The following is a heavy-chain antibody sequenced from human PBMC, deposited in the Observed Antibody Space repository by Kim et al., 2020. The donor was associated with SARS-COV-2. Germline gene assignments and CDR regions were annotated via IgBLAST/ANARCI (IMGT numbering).Heavy chain of an antibody. CDR3: ARQGCSSTSCYAGFDY. Sequence: SETLSLTCTVSGGSISRYYWSWIRQPPGKGLEWIGYIYYSGSTNYNPSLKSRVTISVDTSKNQFSLKLSSVTAADTAVYYCARQGCSSTSCYAGFDYWGQGTLVTVSS. J-gene: IGHJ4*02. CDR1: GGSISRYY. V-gene: IGHV4-59*08. CDR2: IYYSGST. D-gene: IGHD2-2*01.